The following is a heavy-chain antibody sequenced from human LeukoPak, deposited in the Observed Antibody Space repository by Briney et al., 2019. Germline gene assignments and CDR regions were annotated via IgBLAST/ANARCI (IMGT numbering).Heavy chain of an antibody. CDR1: GYTFTGYY. Sequence: GASVKVSCKASGYTFTGYYMHWVRQAPGQGLEWMGWINPNSGGTNYAQKFQGRVTMTRDTSISTAYMELSRLRSDDAAVYYCAIEHFAGSLLDYWGQGTLVTVSS. J-gene: IGHJ4*02. V-gene: IGHV1-2*02. CDR2: INPNSGGT. CDR3: AIEHFAGSLLDY. D-gene: IGHD1/OR15-1a*01.